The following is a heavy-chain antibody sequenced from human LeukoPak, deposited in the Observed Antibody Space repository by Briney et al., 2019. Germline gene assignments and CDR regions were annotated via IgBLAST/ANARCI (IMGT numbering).Heavy chain of an antibody. CDR1: GFTFSSYG. Sequence: PGGTLRLSCAASGFTFSSYGMSWVRQPPGKGLEWIGNIYYSGSTYYNPSLESRVTMSLDTSKNQFSLKLSSVTAADTAVYYCARDENGYVWGSFRAWGQGTLVTVSS. CDR2: IYYSGST. D-gene: IGHD3-16*02. J-gene: IGHJ5*02. V-gene: IGHV4-39*07. CDR3: ARDENGYVWGSFRA.